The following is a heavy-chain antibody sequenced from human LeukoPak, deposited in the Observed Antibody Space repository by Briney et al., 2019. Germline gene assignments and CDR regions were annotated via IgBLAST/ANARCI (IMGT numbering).Heavy chain of an antibody. D-gene: IGHD3-9*01. Sequence: SETLSLTCTVSGGSIGNSTFYWGWIRRPPGKGLEWIGTIYYSGSTYYNPSLKSRVTISVDTSKNQFSLQLSSVTATDTAVYYCARHGVTTTGYYWDWGQGTLVTVSS. CDR2: IYYSGST. CDR1: GGSIGNSTFY. CDR3: ARHGVTTTGYYWD. J-gene: IGHJ4*02. V-gene: IGHV4-39*01.